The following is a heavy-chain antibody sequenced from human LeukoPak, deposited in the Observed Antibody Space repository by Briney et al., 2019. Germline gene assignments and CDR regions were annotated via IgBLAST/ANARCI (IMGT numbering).Heavy chain of an antibody. CDR1: GGSISSYY. CDR2: IYYSGST. D-gene: IGHD3-9*01. V-gene: IGHV4-59*01. CDR3: ARVSLYYDILTGYHNWFDP. Sequence: SETPSLTCTVSGGSISSYYWSWIRQPPGKGLEWIGYIYYSGSTNYNPSLKSRVTISVDTSKNQFSLKLSSVTAADTAVYYCARVSLYYDILTGYHNWFDPWGQGTLVTVSS. J-gene: IGHJ5*02.